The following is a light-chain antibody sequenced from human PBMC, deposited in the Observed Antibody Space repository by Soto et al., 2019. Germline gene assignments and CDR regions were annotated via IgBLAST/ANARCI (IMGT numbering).Light chain of an antibody. V-gene: IGKV1-39*01. CDR1: QSITGY. J-gene: IGKJ2*01. CDR2: AAS. Sequence: DIQMTQPPSSLSASVGDRVTITCRASQSITGYLNWYQQKPGKAPKLLIYAASSLQSGVPSRFSGSGSGTDFTLTISSLQRDDFATYFCQQSLGIPYTFGQGTRLETK. CDR3: QQSLGIPYT.